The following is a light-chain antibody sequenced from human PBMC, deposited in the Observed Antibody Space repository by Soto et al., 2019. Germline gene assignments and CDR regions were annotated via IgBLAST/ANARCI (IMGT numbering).Light chain of an antibody. J-gene: IGLJ1*01. CDR2: SNN. Sequence: QSVLTQPPSASVTPGQRVTISCSGSRSNIGSNPVNWYQQLPGTAPKLLIDSNNQRPSGVPDRFSGSRSGTSASLAISGLQSEDEADYYCAAWDDSLYGRVFGTGTKVTVL. V-gene: IGLV1-44*01. CDR3: AAWDDSLYGRV. CDR1: RSNIGSNP.